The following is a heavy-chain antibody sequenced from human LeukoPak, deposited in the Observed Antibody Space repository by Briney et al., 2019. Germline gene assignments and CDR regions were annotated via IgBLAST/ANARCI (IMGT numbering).Heavy chain of an antibody. V-gene: IGHV4-39*01. D-gene: IGHD5-18*01. CDR3: ARQTWIELWHFDY. CDR1: GDSIGSSSYY. J-gene: IGHJ4*02. CDR2: IYYSGST. Sequence: SETLSLTCTVSGDSIGSSSYYWAWIRQPPGKGLEWIGSIYYSGSTYYTPSLKSRVTISVETSKSKFSLKVSSVTATDTAAYYCARQTWIELWHFDYWGQGALVTVSS.